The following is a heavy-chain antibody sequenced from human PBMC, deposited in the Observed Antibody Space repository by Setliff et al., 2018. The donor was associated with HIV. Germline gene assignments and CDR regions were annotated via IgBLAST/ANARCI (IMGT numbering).Heavy chain of an antibody. CDR1: GYTFTSYS. Sequence: GASVKVSCKASGYTFTSYSITWVRQAPGQGLEWMGWISPYNDKTKHAQKFQGRVTMTTDTSTSTVYMELRSLRSDDTAVYYCARVILGYYDSTLALYGMDVWGQGTTVTVSS. J-gene: IGHJ6*02. D-gene: IGHD3-22*01. CDR3: ARVILGYYDSTLALYGMDV. CDR2: ISPYNDKT. V-gene: IGHV1-18*01.